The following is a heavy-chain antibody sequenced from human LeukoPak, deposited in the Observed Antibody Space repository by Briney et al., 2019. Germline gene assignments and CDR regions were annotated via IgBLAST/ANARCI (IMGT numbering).Heavy chain of an antibody. J-gene: IGHJ5*02. V-gene: IGHV7-4-1*02. CDR1: GYTFTGYY. Sequence: GASVKVPCKASGYTFTGYYMHWVRQAPGQGLEWMGWINTNTGNPTYAQGFTGRFVFSLDTSVSTAYLQISSLKAENTAVYYCARDPYYYDSSGYYNNWFDPWGQGTLVTVSS. CDR2: INTNTGNP. D-gene: IGHD3-22*01. CDR3: ARDPYYYDSSGYYNNWFDP.